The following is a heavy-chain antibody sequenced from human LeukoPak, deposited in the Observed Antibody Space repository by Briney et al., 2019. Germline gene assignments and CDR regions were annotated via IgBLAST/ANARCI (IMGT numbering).Heavy chain of an antibody. J-gene: IGHJ4*02. Sequence: ASVKVSCKASGYTFTGYYMHWVRQAPGQGLEWMGWISAYNGNTNYAQKLQGRVTMTTDTSTSTAYMELRSLRSDDTAVYYCARNYDSSGYYRNWGQGTLVTVSS. V-gene: IGHV1-18*04. CDR3: ARNYDSSGYYRN. D-gene: IGHD3-22*01. CDR1: GYTFTGYY. CDR2: ISAYNGNT.